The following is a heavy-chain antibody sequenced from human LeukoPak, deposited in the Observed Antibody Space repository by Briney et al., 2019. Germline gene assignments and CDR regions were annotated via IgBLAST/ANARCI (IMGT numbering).Heavy chain of an antibody. Sequence: GGSLRLSCAASGFTFSSYGMHWVRQAPGKGLEWAAFIRYDGSNKYYADSVKGRFTISRDNSKNTLYLQMNSLRAEDTAVYYCARDRRRRHYYDSSGYPGGFDYWGQGTLVTVSS. J-gene: IGHJ4*02. CDR3: ARDRRRRHYYDSSGYPGGFDY. CDR2: IRYDGSNK. D-gene: IGHD3-22*01. V-gene: IGHV3-30*02. CDR1: GFTFSSYG.